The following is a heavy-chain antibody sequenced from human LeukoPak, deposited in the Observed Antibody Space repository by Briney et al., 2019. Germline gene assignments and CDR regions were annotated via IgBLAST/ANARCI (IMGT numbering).Heavy chain of an antibody. V-gene: IGHV4-4*07. CDR3: ARAGLVVTFFDY. Sequence: SETLPLTCTVSGGSISSYYWSWIRQPAGKGLEWIGRIYISGSTNYNPSLKSRVTMSVDTSKNQFSLRLSSVTAADTAVYYCARAGLVVTFFDYWGQGTLVTVSS. CDR1: GGSISSYY. CDR2: IYISGST. D-gene: IGHD2-21*02. J-gene: IGHJ4*02.